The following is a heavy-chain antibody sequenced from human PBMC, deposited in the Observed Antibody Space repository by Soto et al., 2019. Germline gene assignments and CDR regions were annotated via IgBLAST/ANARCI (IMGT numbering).Heavy chain of an antibody. CDR3: ARLRGSSSDFFDF. J-gene: IGHJ4*02. V-gene: IGHV4-4*07. Sequence: QVQLQESGPGLVKPSETLSLTCTVSGGSISTYYWNWIRQSAGKGLEWIGRIYTSGSPNYNPSLKSRVTMSVDTSKNQFSLKLSSVTAADTAVYYCARLRGSSSDFFDFWGQGTLATVSS. D-gene: IGHD6-6*01. CDR1: GGSISTYY. CDR2: IYTSGSP.